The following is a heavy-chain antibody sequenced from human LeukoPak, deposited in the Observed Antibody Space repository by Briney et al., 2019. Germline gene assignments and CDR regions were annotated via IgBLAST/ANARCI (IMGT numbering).Heavy chain of an antibody. CDR3: ARAKARGYSYGHHFDY. CDR2: ISSSSSTI. J-gene: IGHJ4*02. D-gene: IGHD5-18*01. Sequence: GGSLRLSCAASEFTFSSYWMSWVRQAPGKGLEWVSYISSSSSTIYYADSVKGRFTISRDNAKNSLYLQMNSLRAEDTAVYYCARAKARGYSYGHHFDYWGQGTLVTVSS. CDR1: EFTFSSYW. V-gene: IGHV3-48*01.